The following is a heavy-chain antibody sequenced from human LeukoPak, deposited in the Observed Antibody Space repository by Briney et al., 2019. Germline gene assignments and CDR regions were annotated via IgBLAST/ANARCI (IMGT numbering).Heavy chain of an antibody. V-gene: IGHV1-46*01. D-gene: IGHD5-24*01. Sequence: ASVKVSCRASGYTFTTYYMHWVRQAPGQGLVWMGLINPSGGGTRYAQKFQGRVTMTRDTSTSTVYMELSSLRSEDTAVYYCASGYKAVSVFDHWGQGTLVTVSS. CDR3: ASGYKAVSVFDH. CDR2: INPSGGGT. J-gene: IGHJ4*02. CDR1: GYTFTTYY.